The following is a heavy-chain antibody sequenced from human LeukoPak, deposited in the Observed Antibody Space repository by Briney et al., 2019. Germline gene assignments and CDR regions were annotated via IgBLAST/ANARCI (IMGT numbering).Heavy chain of an antibody. D-gene: IGHD4-23*01. CDR2: MYPWGSA. CDR3: VRQGGGDNCR. Sequence: TGGSLRLSCAASGITLNTNDMNWVRQAPGKGLEWVSIMYPWGSAFYTDSVKGRFTDTRDESKNMMFLQMNTLRPDDTAMYYCVRQGGGDNCRWGQGALVTVSS. V-gene: IGHV3-66*02. CDR1: GITLNTND. J-gene: IGHJ4*01.